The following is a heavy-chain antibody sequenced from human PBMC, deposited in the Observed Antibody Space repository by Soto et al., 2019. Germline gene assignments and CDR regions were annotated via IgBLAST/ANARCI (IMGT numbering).Heavy chain of an antibody. CDR1: GYTFTSYA. CDR3: ARGGPLGFGELSPY. V-gene: IGHV1-3*01. D-gene: IGHD3-10*01. CDR2: INAGNGNT. Sequence: ASVKVSCKASGYTFTSYAMHWVRQAPGQRLEWMGWINAGNGNTKYSQKSQGRVTITRDTSASTAYMELSSLRSEDTAVYYCARGGPLGFGELSPYWGQGTLVTVSS. J-gene: IGHJ4*02.